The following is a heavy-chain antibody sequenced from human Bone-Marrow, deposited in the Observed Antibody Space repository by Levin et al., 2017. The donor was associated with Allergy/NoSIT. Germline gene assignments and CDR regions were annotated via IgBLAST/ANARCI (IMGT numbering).Heavy chain of an antibody. J-gene: IGHJ4*02. CDR3: ARGTSYDSSAYYSADFFDY. CDR1: GYTFTTYY. CDR2: INPSGGST. D-gene: IGHD3-22*01. Sequence: GASVKVSCKASGYTFTTYYIYWVRQAPGQGLEWIGKINPSGGSTKFAQNFQGRLTMTRDTSTSTVYMELSSLKSEDTAVYFCARGTSYDSSAYYSADFFDYWGQGTLVTVSS. V-gene: IGHV1-46*01.